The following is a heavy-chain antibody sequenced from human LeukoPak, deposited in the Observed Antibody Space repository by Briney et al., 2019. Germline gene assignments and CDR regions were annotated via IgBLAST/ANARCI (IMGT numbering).Heavy chain of an antibody. Sequence: GGSLRLSCAASGFSFSSYEMNWVRQAPGKGLEWVSYISSSGNTMFHADFVKGRFTISRDNAKNSLFLQMNGLRAEDTAVYYCASRTGSDAFDTWGQGTMVTVSS. J-gene: IGHJ3*02. CDR2: ISSSGNTM. D-gene: IGHD7-27*01. V-gene: IGHV3-48*03. CDR1: GFSFSSYE. CDR3: ASRTGSDAFDT.